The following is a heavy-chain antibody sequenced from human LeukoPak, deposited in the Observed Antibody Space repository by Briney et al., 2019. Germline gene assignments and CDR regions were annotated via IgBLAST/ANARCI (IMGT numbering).Heavy chain of an antibody. CDR1: GYTFTSYD. Sequence: ASVKVSCKASGYTFTSYDINWVRQATGQGLEWMGWMNPNSGNTGYAQKFQGRVTMTRNTSISTAYMELSSLRSEDTAVYYCARGLRRRDGFLYYCYMDVWGKGTTVTVSS. CDR2: MNPNSGNT. D-gene: IGHD2/OR15-2a*01. J-gene: IGHJ6*03. V-gene: IGHV1-8*01. CDR3: ARGLRRRDGFLYYCYMDV.